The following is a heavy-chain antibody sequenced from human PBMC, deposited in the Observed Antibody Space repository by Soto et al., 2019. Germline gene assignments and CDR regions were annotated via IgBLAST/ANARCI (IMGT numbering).Heavy chain of an antibody. J-gene: IGHJ3*02. CDR1: GYTFTSYY. D-gene: IGHD2-21*01. CDR2: INPSGGST. CDR3: ARVYRKIRGLESLTYKVMGAFDI. Sequence: GASLKVSCKASGYTFTSYYMHWVRQAPGQGLEWMGIINPSGGSTSYAQKFQGRVTMTRDTSTSTVYMELSSLRSEDTAVYYCARVYRKIRGLESLTYKVMGAFDIWGQGTMVTVSS. V-gene: IGHV1-46*01.